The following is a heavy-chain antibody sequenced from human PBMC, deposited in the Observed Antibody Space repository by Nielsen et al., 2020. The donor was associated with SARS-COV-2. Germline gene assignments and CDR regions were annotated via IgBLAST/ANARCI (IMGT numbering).Heavy chain of an antibody. V-gene: IGHV4-39*01. CDR3: ARQWSNSD. Sequence: SETLSLTCTVSGGSISSSSYYWGWIRQPPGKGLEWIGSIYYSRSTYYNPSLKSRVTISVDTSKNQFSLKLSSVTAADTAVYYCARQWSNSDWGQGTLVTVSS. J-gene: IGHJ4*02. CDR2: IYYSRST. CDR1: GGSISSSSYY. D-gene: IGHD1-26*01.